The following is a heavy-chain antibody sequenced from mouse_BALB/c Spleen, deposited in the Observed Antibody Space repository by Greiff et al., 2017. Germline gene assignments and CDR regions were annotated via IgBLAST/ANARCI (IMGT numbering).Heavy chain of an antibody. CDR3: ALITTVGGDYFDY. D-gene: IGHD1-1*01. CDR2: IDPENGDT. Sequence: VQLQQSGAELVRSGASVKLSCTASGFNIKDYYMHWVKQRPEQGLEWIGWIDPENGDTEYAPKFQGKATMTADTSSNTAYLQLSSLTSEDTAVYYCALITTVGGDYFDYWGQGTTLTVSS. V-gene: IGHV14-4*02. CDR1: GFNIKDYY. J-gene: IGHJ2*01.